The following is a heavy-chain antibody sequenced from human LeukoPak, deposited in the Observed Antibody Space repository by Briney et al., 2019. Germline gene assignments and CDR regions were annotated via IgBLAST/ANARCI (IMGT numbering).Heavy chain of an antibody. CDR1: GFNFSNSA. D-gene: IGHD2-2*01. J-gene: IGHJ4*02. V-gene: IGHV3-30*04. Sequence: GGSLRLSCAASGFNFSNSAMHWVRQAPGKGLEWVAVISYEGNTKYYADSVKGRFTISRDNAKNSLYPQMNRLRAEDTAVYYCARPRGCGSSRCNNFDYWGQGTLVTVSS. CDR3: ARPRGCGSSRCNNFDY. CDR2: ISYEGNTK.